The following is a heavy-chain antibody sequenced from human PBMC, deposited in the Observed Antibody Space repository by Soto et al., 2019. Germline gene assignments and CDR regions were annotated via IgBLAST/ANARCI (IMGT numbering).Heavy chain of an antibody. D-gene: IGHD3-10*01. Sequence: SETLSLTCTVSGGSISSGGYYWSWIRQHPGKGLEWIGYIYYSGSTYYNPSLKSRVTISVDTSKNQFSLKLSSVTAADTAVYYCARDRGVIYYYYGMDVWGQGTTVTVSS. CDR1: GGSISSGGYY. CDR2: IYYSGST. V-gene: IGHV4-31*03. CDR3: ARDRGVIYYYYGMDV. J-gene: IGHJ6*02.